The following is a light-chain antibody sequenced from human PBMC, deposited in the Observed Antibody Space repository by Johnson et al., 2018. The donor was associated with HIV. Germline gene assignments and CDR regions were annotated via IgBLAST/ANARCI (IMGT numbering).Light chain of an antibody. V-gene: IGLV1-51*02. J-gene: IGLJ1*01. Sequence: QSVLTQPPSVSAAPGQKVTISCSGSSSNIGNNYVSWYQQLPGTAPKLLIYENNKRPSGIPDRFPGSKSCTSATLDIPGLQTGAEAVYYCGTGDSSLSAYVFGTGTKVTVL. CDR2: ENN. CDR3: GTGDSSLSAYV. CDR1: SSNIGNNY.